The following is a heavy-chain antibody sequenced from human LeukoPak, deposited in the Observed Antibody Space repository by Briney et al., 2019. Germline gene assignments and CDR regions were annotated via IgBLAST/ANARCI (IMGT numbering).Heavy chain of an antibody. CDR3: ARGRLMVRGSLYYFDY. CDR2: INPNSGGT. CDR1: GYTFTTYY. J-gene: IGHJ4*02. Sequence: ASVKVSCKASGYTFTTYYIHWVRQAPGQGLEWMGIINPNSGGTNYAQKFQGRVTMTRDTSISTAYMELSRLRSDDTAVYYCARGRLMVRGSLYYFDYWGQGTLVTVSS. V-gene: IGHV1-2*02. D-gene: IGHD3-10*01.